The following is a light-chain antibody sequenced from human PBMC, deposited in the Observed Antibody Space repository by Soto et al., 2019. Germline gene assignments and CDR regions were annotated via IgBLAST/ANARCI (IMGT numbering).Light chain of an antibody. V-gene: IGLV2-14*01. CDR3: VSYTTSASYV. Sequence: QSALTQPASVSGSPGQSIAISCTRSGSDVGGYDYVSWYQQHPGKAPKLIIYGVSHRPSGVSNRFSGSKSGNTASLTISGLQAEDEADYDCVSYTTSASYVFGTGTKVTVL. CDR2: GVS. J-gene: IGLJ1*01. CDR1: GSDVGGYDY.